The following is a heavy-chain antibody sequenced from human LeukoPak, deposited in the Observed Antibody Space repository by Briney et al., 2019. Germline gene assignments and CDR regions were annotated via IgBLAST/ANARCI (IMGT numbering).Heavy chain of an antibody. Sequence: SETLSLTCTVSGGSISSGSYYWRWLRQPAGKGLEWIGRIYTSGSTNYNPSLKSRVTISVDTSKNQFSLKLSSVTAADTAVYSCARADYGGNYGYWGQGTLVTVSS. CDR3: ARADYGGNYGY. CDR1: GGSISSGSYY. J-gene: IGHJ4*02. V-gene: IGHV4-61*02. CDR2: IYTSGST. D-gene: IGHD4/OR15-4a*01.